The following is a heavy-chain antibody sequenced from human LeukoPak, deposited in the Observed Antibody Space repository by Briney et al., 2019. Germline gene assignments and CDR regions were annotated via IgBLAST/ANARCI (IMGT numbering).Heavy chain of an antibody. D-gene: IGHD2-15*01. CDR3: ARGADGVSSNSRGWFDP. Sequence: GGSLRLSCAASGFTFNRYNMNWVRRAPGKGLEWVSSISTSSSYICYADSVRGRFTISRDNGKNSLYLQMNSLRAEDTAVYSCARGADGVSSNSRGWFDPWGQGTLVTVSS. CDR1: GFTFNRYN. J-gene: IGHJ5*02. V-gene: IGHV3-21*01. CDR2: ISTSSSYI.